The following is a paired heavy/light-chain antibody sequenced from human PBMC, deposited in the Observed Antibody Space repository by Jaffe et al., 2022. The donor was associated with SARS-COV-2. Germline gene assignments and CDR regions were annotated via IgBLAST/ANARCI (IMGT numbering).Light chain of an antibody. Sequence: DIVMTQTPLSLSVTPGQPASISCKSSQSLLHSDGKTYLYWYLQKPGQPPQLLIYEVSNRFSGVPDRFSGSGSGTDFTLKISRVEAEDVGVYYCMQSIQLPPTFGQGTKVEIK. CDR2: EVS. V-gene: IGKV2D-29*01. CDR3: MQSIQLPPT. CDR1: QSLLHSDGKTY. J-gene: IGKJ1*01.
Heavy chain of an antibody. D-gene: IGHD3-3*01. J-gene: IGHJ4*02. CDR1: GFTFDDYA. CDR3: AKALYYDFWSGYYYAALLFDY. Sequence: EVQLVESGGGVVQPGGSLRLSCAASGFTFDDYAMHWVRQAPGKGLEWVSLISGDGGSTYYADSVKGRFTISRDNSKNSLYLQMNSLRTEDTALYYCAKALYYDFWSGYYYAALLFDYWGQGTLVTVSS. V-gene: IGHV3-43*02. CDR2: ISGDGGST.